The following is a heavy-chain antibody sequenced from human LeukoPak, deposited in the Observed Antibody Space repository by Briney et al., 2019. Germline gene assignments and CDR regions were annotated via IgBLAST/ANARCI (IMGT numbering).Heavy chain of an antibody. D-gene: IGHD3-22*01. V-gene: IGHV4-39*07. J-gene: IGHJ4*02. CDR1: GGSISSSSYY. CDR3: ARGSYDSSGYHADY. Sequence: SETLSLTCTVSGGSISSSSYYWGWIRQPPGKGLEWIGSIYYSGSTHYNPSLKSRVTISVDTSKNQFSLKLSSVTAADTAVYYCARGSYDSSGYHADYWGQGTLVTVSS. CDR2: IYYSGST.